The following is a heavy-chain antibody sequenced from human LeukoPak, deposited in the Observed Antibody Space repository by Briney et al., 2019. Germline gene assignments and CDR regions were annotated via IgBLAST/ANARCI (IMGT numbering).Heavy chain of an antibody. V-gene: IGHV4-4*07. CDR2: IYTSGST. CDR1: GGSISSYY. CDR3: ARGGHCSGGSCYSDHPHTDHNWFDP. J-gene: IGHJ5*02. Sequence: PSETLSLTCTVSGGSISSYYWSWIRQPAGKGLEWIGRIYTSGSTNYNPSLKSRVTMSVDTSKNQFSLKLSSVTAADTAVYYCARGGHCSGGSCYSDHPHTDHNWFDPWGQGTLVTVSS. D-gene: IGHD2-15*01.